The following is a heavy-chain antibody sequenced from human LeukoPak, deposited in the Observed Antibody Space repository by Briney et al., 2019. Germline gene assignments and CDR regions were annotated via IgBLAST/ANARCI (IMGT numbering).Heavy chain of an antibody. CDR1: GYAFSDYS. V-gene: IGHV1-2*02. J-gene: IGHJ4*02. Sequence: ASVKVSCKTSGYAFSDYSMHWVRQAPGQGLEWMGWTNPNSGATNYAQKFQGRVTMTRDTSVSTAYLELTRLTSDDAAVYYCSTEDKYCTSATCVDYWGQGTLVTVSS. CDR2: TNPNSGAT. D-gene: IGHD2-8*01. CDR3: STEDKYCTSATCVDY.